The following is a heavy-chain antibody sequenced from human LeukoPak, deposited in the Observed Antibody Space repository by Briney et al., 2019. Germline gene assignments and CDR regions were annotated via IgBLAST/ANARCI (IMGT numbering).Heavy chain of an antibody. CDR2: IYSGGST. V-gene: IGHV3-53*01. CDR3: ALSRGYSSGGAFDI. J-gene: IGHJ3*02. D-gene: IGHD5-18*01. CDR1: GLTVSSNY. Sequence: PGRSLRLSCAASGLTVSSNYMSWVRQAPGKGLEWVSVIYSGGSTYYADSVKGRFTISRDNSKNTLYLQMNSLRAEDTAVYYCALSRGYSSGGAFDIWGPGTMVTASS.